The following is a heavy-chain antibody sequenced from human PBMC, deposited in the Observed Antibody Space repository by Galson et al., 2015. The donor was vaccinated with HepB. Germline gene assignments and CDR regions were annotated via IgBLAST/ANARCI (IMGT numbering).Heavy chain of an antibody. CDR2: ISYDGSNK. CDR3: ARDHGDRITMIVVVIIWGIDY. V-gene: IGHV3-30-3*01. CDR1: GFTLSSYA. Sequence: SLRLSCAASGFTLSSYAMHWVRQAPGKGLEWVAVISYDGSNKYYADSVKGRFTISRDNSKNTLYLQMNSLRAEDTAVYYCARDHGDRITMIVVVIIWGIDYWGQGTLVTVSS. D-gene: IGHD3-22*01. J-gene: IGHJ4*02.